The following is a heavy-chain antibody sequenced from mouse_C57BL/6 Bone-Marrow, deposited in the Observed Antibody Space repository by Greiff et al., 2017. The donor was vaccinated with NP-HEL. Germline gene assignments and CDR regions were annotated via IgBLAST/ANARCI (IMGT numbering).Heavy chain of an antibody. CDR2: IYPGSGST. D-gene: IGHD2-4*01. CDR1: GYTFTSYW. CDR3: ARGLYYDYDPFAY. V-gene: IGHV1-55*01. Sequence: QVQLQQPGAELVKPGASVKMSCKASGYTFTSYWITWVKQRPGQGLEWIGDIYPGSGSTNYNEKLKSKATLTVDTSSSTAYMQLSSLTSEDSAVYYCARGLYYDYDPFAYWGQGTLVTVSA. J-gene: IGHJ3*01.